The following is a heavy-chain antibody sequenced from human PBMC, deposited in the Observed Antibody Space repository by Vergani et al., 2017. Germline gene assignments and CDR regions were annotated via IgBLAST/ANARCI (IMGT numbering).Heavy chain of an antibody. D-gene: IGHD5-12*01. Sequence: EVQLVESGGGLVKPGGSLRLSCAASGFTLSSYSMNWVRQAPGKGLEWVSSISSSSSYIYYADSVKGRFTISRDNAKNSLYLQMNSLRAEDTAVYYCARDQAGSGYPRTFDYWGQGTLVTVSS. V-gene: IGHV3-21*01. J-gene: IGHJ4*02. CDR1: GFTLSSYS. CDR3: ARDQAGSGYPRTFDY. CDR2: ISSSSSYI.